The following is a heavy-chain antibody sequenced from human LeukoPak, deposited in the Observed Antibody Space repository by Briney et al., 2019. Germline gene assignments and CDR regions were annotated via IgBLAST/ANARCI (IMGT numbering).Heavy chain of an antibody. J-gene: IGHJ4*02. Sequence: PGGSLRLSCAASGFTFSSYSMNWVRQAPGKGREWVSSISSSSSYIYYADSVKGRFTISRDNAKNSLYLQMNSLRAEDTAVYYCVRNLDFWGDSEDYWGQGTLVTVSS. D-gene: IGHD3-3*01. CDR3: VRNLDFWGDSEDY. CDR2: ISSSSSYI. V-gene: IGHV3-21*01. CDR1: GFTFSSYS.